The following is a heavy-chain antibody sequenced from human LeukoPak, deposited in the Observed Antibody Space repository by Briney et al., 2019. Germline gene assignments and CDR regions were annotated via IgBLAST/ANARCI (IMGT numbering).Heavy chain of an antibody. CDR1: DGSISSYY. CDR3: ARGTPNQLLYHPFDY. CDR2: IYTSGST. J-gene: IGHJ4*02. D-gene: IGHD2-2*02. Sequence: SETLSLTCTVSDGSISSYYWSWIRQPAGKGLEWIGRIYTSGSTNYNPSLKSRVTMSVDTSKNQFSLKLSSVTAADTAVYYCARGTPNQLLYHPFDYWGQGTLVTVSS. V-gene: IGHV4-4*07.